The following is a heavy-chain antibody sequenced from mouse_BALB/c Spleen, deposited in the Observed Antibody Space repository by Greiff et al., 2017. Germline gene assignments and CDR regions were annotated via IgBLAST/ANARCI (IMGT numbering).Heavy chain of an antibody. D-gene: IGHD4-1*01. V-gene: IGHV1-7*01. Sequence: VQLQQSGAELAKPGASVKMSCKASGYTFTSYWMHWVKQRPGQGLEWIGYINPSTGYTEYNQKFKDKATLTADKSSSTAYMQLSSLTSEDSAVYYCARSLGRYWYFDVWGAGTTVTVSS. CDR2: INPSTGYT. J-gene: IGHJ1*01. CDR3: ARSLGRYWYFDV. CDR1: GYTFTSYW.